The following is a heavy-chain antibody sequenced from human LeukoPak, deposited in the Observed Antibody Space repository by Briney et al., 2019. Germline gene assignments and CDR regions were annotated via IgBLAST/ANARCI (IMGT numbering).Heavy chain of an antibody. D-gene: IGHD3-10*01. CDR3: ARDGSGSGSPKFDY. CDR1: GFTFSSYG. Sequence: GGSLRLSCAASGFTFSSYGIHWVRQAPGKGLEWVAFIRYDGSNKYYADSVKGRFTISRDNSKNTLYLQMNSLRAEDTAVYYCARDGSGSGSPKFDYWGQGTLVTVSS. CDR2: IRYDGSNK. V-gene: IGHV3-30*02. J-gene: IGHJ4*02.